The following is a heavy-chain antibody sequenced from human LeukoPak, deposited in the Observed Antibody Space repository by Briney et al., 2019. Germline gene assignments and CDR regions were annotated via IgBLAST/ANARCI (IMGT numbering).Heavy chain of an antibody. CDR3: ARTSPPIGGMDV. Sequence: ASVKVSCKASGDTFTSYVMHWVRQAPGQRLEWMGWINAGNGNTKYSQKFQGRVTITRDTSASTAYMELSSLRSEDTAVYYCARTSPPIGGMDVWGQGTTVTVSS. CDR1: GDTFTSYV. V-gene: IGHV1-3*01. J-gene: IGHJ6*02. CDR2: INAGNGNT.